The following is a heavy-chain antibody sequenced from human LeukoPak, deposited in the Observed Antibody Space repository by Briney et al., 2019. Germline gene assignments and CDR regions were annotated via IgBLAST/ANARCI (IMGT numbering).Heavy chain of an antibody. D-gene: IGHD3-22*01. V-gene: IGHV1-2*02. J-gene: IGHJ4*02. CDR1: GYTFTGYY. CDR3: ARDMDYYDSSGYYSPPYFDY. CDR2: INPNSGGT. Sequence: GASVKVSCKASGYTFTGYYMHWVRQAPGQGLEWMGWINPNSGGTNYAQKFQGRVTMTRDTSISTAYMELRRLRSDDTAVYYCARDMDYYDSSGYYSPPYFDYWGQGTLVTVSS.